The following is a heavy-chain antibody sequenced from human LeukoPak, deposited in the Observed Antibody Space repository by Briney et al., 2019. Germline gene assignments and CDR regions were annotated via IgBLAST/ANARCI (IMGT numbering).Heavy chain of an antibody. D-gene: IGHD6-13*01. CDR3: AKDRRQQLTFDY. Sequence: GGSLRLSCAASGFTFSSNGMHWVRQAPGKGLERVAVISYDGSNKYYADSVKGRFTISRDNSKNTLYLQMNSLRAEDTAVYYCAKDRRQQLTFDYWGQGTLVTVSS. CDR2: ISYDGSNK. V-gene: IGHV3-30*18. J-gene: IGHJ4*02. CDR1: GFTFSSNG.